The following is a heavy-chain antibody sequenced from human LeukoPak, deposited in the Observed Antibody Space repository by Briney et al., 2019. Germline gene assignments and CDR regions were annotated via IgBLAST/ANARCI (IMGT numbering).Heavy chain of an antibody. CDR2: INHSGST. Sequence: SETLSPTCAVYGGSFSGYYWSWIRQPPGKGLEWIGEINHSGSTNYNPSLKSRVTISVDTSKNQFSLKLSSVTAADTAVYYCARLGWFGGRSRPYYYGMDVWGQGTTVTVSS. V-gene: IGHV4-34*01. CDR1: GGSFSGYY. J-gene: IGHJ6*02. CDR3: ARLGWFGGRSRPYYYGMDV. D-gene: IGHD3-10*01.